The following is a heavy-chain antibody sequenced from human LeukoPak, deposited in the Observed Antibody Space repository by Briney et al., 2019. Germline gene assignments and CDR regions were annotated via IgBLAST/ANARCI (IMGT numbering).Heavy chain of an antibody. Sequence: SETLSLTCTVSGYSITSGYYWGWIRQPPGKGLEWIGSFYHSGSTYYNPSLKSRVTISVDTSKKQLSLKLSSVTAADTAVYYCARVPNPQLLWFGELWIWGQGTLVTVSS. D-gene: IGHD3-10*01. V-gene: IGHV4-38-2*02. J-gene: IGHJ4*02. CDR3: ARVPNPQLLWFGELWI. CDR1: GYSITSGYY. CDR2: FYHSGST.